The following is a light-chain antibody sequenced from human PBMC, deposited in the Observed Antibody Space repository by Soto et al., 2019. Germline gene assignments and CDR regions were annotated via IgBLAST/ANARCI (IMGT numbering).Light chain of an antibody. CDR2: DAS. Sequence: EYQNTLSLSRGERATISCRASQSGGSTYLAWYQQKPGQAPRLLIYDASSRATGIPDRLSGSGCGTGFTLATILRDPEDFARYYFQQYGCPPCTFGQGTKVDIK. J-gene: IGKJ2*02. V-gene: IGKV3-20*01. CDR3: QQYGCPPCT. CDR1: QSGGSTY.